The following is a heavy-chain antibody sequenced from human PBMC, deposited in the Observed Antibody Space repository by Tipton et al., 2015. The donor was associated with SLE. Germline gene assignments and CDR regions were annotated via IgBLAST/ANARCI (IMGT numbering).Heavy chain of an antibody. CDR2: IHERGST. V-gene: IGHV4-38-2*02. D-gene: IGHD3-22*01. J-gene: IGHJ4*02. CDR1: GYSISSGYY. CDR3: ARDEYRYDTTGYHLLGHFDF. Sequence: TLSLTCKVSGYSISSGYYWGWIRQSPGKGLEWIGSIHERGSTFYNPSLQSRVPLSVDTSKNQFSLNLSSVTAADTAVYYCARDEYRYDTTGYHLLGHFDFWGQGTLVTVSS.